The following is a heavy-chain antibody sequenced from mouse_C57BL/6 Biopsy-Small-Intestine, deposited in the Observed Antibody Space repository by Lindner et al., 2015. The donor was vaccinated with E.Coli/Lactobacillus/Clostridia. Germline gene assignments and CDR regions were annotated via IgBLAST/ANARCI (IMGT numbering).Heavy chain of an antibody. D-gene: IGHD2-3*01. Sequence: VQLQESGAELVKPGASVKVSCKASGYTFTSYWMHWVKQRPGQGLEWIGEIYPRSGNTYYNEKFKGKATLTADKSSSTAYMELRSLTSEDSAVYYCARGGYDYLDYWGQGTTLTVSS. V-gene: IGHV1-81*01. CDR2: IYPRSGNT. CDR1: GYTFTSYW. J-gene: IGHJ2*01. CDR3: ARGGYDYLDY.